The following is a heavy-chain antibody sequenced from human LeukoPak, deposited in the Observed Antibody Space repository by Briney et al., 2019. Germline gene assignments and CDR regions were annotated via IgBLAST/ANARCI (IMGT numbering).Heavy chain of an antibody. CDR2: ISDSGGGT. Sequence: GGSLRLSCAASGFTFSSYAMNWVRQAPGKGLEWVSVISDSGGGTFYADSVKGRFTISRDNSKNTLYLQMNSLRAEDTAVYYCAKDFVPAAMFAWFDEWGQRTLVSVCS. CDR1: GFTFSSYA. V-gene: IGHV3-23*01. J-gene: IGHJ4*02. CDR3: AKDFVPAAMFAWFDE. D-gene: IGHD2-2*01.